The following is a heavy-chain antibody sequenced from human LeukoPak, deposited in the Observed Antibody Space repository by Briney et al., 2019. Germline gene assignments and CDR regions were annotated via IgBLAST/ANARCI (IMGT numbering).Heavy chain of an antibody. CDR1: GGSIRIGSHY. V-gene: IGHV4-39*02. CDR3: AKRDDSGGNLVDL. J-gene: IGHJ4*02. D-gene: IGHD3-22*01. Sequence: SETLSLTCTVSGGSIRIGSHYWAWIRQPPGKGLEWIGSIYYSGSTYYNPSLENRVTISIDTSKNHFSLKLSSLSAADTSVSYCAKRDDSGGNLVDLWGQGTLVTVS. CDR2: IYYSGST.